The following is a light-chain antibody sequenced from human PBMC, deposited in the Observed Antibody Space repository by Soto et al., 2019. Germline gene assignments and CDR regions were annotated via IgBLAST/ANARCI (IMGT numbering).Light chain of an antibody. CDR2: GTS. Sequence: EIVLTQSPGTLSLSPGDSATLSCRASQRIDTTLLAWYPQKPGQAPRFVIYGTSNSAPGIPDRFSASGYGTDFTLTLSRLEPEDFAVYYCQQYGSSITFGQGTRLEIK. V-gene: IGKV3-20*01. J-gene: IGKJ5*01. CDR3: QQYGSSIT. CDR1: QRIDTTL.